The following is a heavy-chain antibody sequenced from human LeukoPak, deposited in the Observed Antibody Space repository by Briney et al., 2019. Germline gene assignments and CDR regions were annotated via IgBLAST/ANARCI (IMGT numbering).Heavy chain of an antibody. CDR1: GYTFTGYY. CDR3: ARRVFSGWGYYFDY. J-gene: IGHJ4*02. V-gene: IGHV1-2*02. D-gene: IGHD6-19*01. Sequence: ASVKVSCKASGYTFTGYYIHWVRQAPGQGLEWMGWINPNSGGTNYAQKFQGRVTITRDTSISTAYMELSSLRSDDTAIYYCARRVFSGWGYYFDYWGQGTLVTVSS. CDR2: INPNSGGT.